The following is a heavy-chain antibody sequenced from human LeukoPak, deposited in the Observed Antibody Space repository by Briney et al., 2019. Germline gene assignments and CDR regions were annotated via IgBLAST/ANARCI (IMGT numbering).Heavy chain of an antibody. CDR3: ARGVSGWGSFDGLDI. V-gene: IGHV5-51*01. J-gene: IGHJ3*02. CDR1: GYSFNMYW. Sequence: GESLKISCTGSGYSFNMYWIGWVRQMPGKGLEWMGIIYPGDSDTRYSPSFQGQVTISADKSITTAYLQWSSLKASDNAMYYCARGVSGWGSFDGLDIWGQGTMVTVSS. CDR2: IYPGDSDT. D-gene: IGHD3-10*01.